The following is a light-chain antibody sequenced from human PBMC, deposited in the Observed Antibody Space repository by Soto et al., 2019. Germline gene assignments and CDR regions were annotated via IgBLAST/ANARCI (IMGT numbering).Light chain of an antibody. V-gene: IGKV3D-20*02. CDR3: QQRSNWPPT. CDR1: QSISSSY. Sequence: EIVMSQSPATLSVSQGERATLSCRASQSISSSYLAWYQQKPGQAPRLLIYGASSRATGIPDRFSGSGSETDFTLTISRLEPEDFALYYCQQRSNWPPTFGQGTLLE. CDR2: GAS. J-gene: IGKJ5*01.